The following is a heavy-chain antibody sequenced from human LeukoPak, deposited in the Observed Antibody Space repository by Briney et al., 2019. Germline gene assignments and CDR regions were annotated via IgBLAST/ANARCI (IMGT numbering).Heavy chain of an antibody. Sequence: GGSLRLSCEASGFTFSHYGIHWVRQTPGKGLEWVAAISSDGVEKHYADSVKGRFAISRDNSKSTLYLQMNSLRAEDTALYYCAREGHYDILTGYSPVEYYFYYMDVWGKGTTVTVSS. CDR1: GFTFSHYG. CDR2: ISSDGVEK. CDR3: AREGHYDILTGYSPVEYYFYYMDV. V-gene: IGHV3-30*09. J-gene: IGHJ6*03. D-gene: IGHD3-9*01.